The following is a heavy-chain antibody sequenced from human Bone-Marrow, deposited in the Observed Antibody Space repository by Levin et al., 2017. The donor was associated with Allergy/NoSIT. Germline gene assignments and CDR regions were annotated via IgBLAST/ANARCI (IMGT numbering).Heavy chain of an antibody. V-gene: IGHV3-23*01. D-gene: IGHD4-17*01. CDR3: AKRAFDYGDYNYWFDG. CDR2: MSGSGLST. J-gene: IGHJ5*02. CDR1: GFTFSKHA. Sequence: GESLKISCAASGFTFSKHAMTWVRQAPGKGLEWDSAMSGSGLSTYYADSVKGRFTISRDNSKNTLYLQMTSLRAEDTAVYYCAKRAFDYGDYNYWFDGWGQGTLVTVSS.